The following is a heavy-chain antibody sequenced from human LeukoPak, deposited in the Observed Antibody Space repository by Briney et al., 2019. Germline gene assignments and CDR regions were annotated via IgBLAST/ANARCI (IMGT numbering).Heavy chain of an antibody. J-gene: IGHJ6*02. CDR1: GFTFSSYW. V-gene: IGHV3-74*01. D-gene: IGHD3-10*01. Sequence: GGSLRLSCVASGFTFSSYWMHWVRQAPGKGLVWVSRINSDGSSTSYADSVKGRFTISRDNAKNTLYLQMNSLRAEDTAVYYCASLYGLGWFGARHGMDVWGQGTTVTVSS. CDR3: ASLYGLGWFGARHGMDV. CDR2: INSDGSST.